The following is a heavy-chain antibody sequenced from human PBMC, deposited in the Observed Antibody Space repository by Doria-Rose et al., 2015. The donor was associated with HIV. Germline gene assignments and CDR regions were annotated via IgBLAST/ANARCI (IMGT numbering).Heavy chain of an antibody. D-gene: IGHD6-13*01. CDR2: NFSDDER. CDR1: GVSLSSPGMG. V-gene: IGHV2-26*01. J-gene: IGHJ4*02. CDR3: ARIKSSRWYHKYYFDF. Sequence: QESGPVLVKPTETLTLTCTVSGVSLSSPGMGVSWIRQPPGKALEWLANNFSDDERSYKTSLTSRLTISRGTSKSQVVLTMTDMDPVDTATYYCARIKSSRWYHKYYFDFWGQGTLVIVSA.